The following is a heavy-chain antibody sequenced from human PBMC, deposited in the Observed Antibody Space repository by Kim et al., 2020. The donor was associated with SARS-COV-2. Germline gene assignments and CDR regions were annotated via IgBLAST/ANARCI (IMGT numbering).Heavy chain of an antibody. CDR2: ITGSGDGT. D-gene: IGHD6-19*01. V-gene: IGHV3-23*01. Sequence: GGSLRLFCAASSFTFSNYAMTWFRQAPGKGLEWVSSITGSGDGTFYADSVKGRFTISRDNSKNTLYLQVNSLRAEDTALYYCAKSGMTVAGRGVMDVWGQGTTVTVSS. CDR3: AKSGMTVAGRGVMDV. J-gene: IGHJ6*02. CDR1: SFTFSNYA.